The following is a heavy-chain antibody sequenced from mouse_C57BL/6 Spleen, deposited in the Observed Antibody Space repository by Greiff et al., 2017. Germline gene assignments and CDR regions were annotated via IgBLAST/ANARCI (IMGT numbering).Heavy chain of an antibody. CDR1: GYTFTSYW. J-gene: IGHJ1*03. CDR3: ARRVYDGYYEYFDV. Sequence: QVQLQQPGTELVKPGASVKLSCKASGYTFTSYWMHWVKQRPGQGLEWIGNINPSNGGTNYNEKFKSKATLTVAKSSSTAYMQLSSLTSEDSAVYYCARRVYDGYYEYFDVWGTGTTVTVSS. V-gene: IGHV1-53*01. CDR2: INPSNGGT. D-gene: IGHD2-3*01.